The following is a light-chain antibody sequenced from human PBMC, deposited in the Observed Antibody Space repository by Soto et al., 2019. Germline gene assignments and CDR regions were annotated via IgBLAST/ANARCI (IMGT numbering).Light chain of an antibody. Sequence: DIQMTQSPFSLSASLGDRVTITCRASQSISDYLNWYQQKPGKGPKLLIFAASSLQVGDPSRFSGSGSGTDFTLTISSLQPEDFATYFCQQSHSAPFTFGPGTTVDIK. CDR3: QQSHSAPFT. CDR1: QSISDY. J-gene: IGKJ3*01. CDR2: AAS. V-gene: IGKV1-39*01.